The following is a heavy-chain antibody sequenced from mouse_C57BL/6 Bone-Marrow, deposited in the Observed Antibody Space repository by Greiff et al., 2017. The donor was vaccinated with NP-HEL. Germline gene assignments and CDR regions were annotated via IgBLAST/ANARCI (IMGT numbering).Heavy chain of an antibody. D-gene: IGHD2-10*02. CDR1: GYTFTSYW. Sequence: QVQLQQPGAELVKPGASVKLSCKASGYTFTSYWMHWVKQRPGQGLEWIGMIHPNSGSTNYNEKFKSKATLTVDKSSSTAYMQLSSLTSEDSAVYYCASRDSITGYAMDYWGQGTSVTVSS. J-gene: IGHJ4*01. CDR3: ASRDSITGYAMDY. V-gene: IGHV1-64*01. CDR2: IHPNSGST.